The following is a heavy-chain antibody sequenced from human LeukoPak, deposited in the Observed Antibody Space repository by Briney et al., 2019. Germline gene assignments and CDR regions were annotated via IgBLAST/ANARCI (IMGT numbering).Heavy chain of an antibody. CDR2: IYYSGST. CDR3: ARLRPHYSNYDLGYFDY. D-gene: IGHD4-11*01. CDR1: GGSISSGSYY. J-gene: IGHJ4*02. Sequence: SETLSLTCTVPGGSISSGSYYWVWIRQPPGKGLEWIGSIYYSGSTYYNPSLKSRVTISVDTSKNQFSLKLSSVTAADTAVYYCARLRPHYSNYDLGYFDYWGQGTLVTVSS. V-gene: IGHV4-39*01.